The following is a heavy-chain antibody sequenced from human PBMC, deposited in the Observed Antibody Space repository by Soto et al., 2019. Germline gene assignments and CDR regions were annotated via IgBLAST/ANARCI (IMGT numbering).Heavy chain of an antibody. CDR1: GGSISSRSYY. CDR3: ATPPGLAPCGRFKY. CDR2: VYSSGIA. J-gene: IGHJ4*02. V-gene: IGHV4-39*01. Sequence: QLQLQESGPGLVKPSETLSLTCPVSGGSISSRSYYWGWVRQPPGKGLEWIASVYSSGIAYYSNYLKNRVTISVDTSKNQFSLKLRSVTAADTAVYYCATPPGLAPCGRFKYWGQGALVTVSS. D-gene: IGHD6-13*01.